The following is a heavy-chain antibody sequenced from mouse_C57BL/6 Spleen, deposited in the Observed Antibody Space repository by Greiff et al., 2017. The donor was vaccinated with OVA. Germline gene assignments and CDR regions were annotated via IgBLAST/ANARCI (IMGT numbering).Heavy chain of an antibody. Sequence: VQLQQPGAELVRPGTSVKLSCKASGYTFTSYWMHWVKQRPGQGLEWIGVIDPSDSYTNYNQKFKGKATLTVDTSSSTAYMQLSSLTSEDSAVYNCARGGYNDLYYIDYWGQGTTLSVSS. CDR2: IDPSDSYT. V-gene: IGHV1-59*01. J-gene: IGHJ2*01. CDR1: GYTFTSYW. CDR3: ARGGYNDLYYIDY. D-gene: IGHD3-1*01.